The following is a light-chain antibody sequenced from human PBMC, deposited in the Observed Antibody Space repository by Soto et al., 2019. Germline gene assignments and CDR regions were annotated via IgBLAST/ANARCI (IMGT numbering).Light chain of an antibody. V-gene: IGKV3-15*01. CDR1: QSVSSN. Sequence: EIVMTQSTATLSVSPGERATLSCRASQSVSSNLAWYQQKPGQAPRLLIYGVSTRATGIPARFSGSGSGTEFTLTISTLQSEDFAIYYCHQYNNWPLTFGGGTKVDIK. J-gene: IGKJ4*01. CDR3: HQYNNWPLT. CDR2: GVS.